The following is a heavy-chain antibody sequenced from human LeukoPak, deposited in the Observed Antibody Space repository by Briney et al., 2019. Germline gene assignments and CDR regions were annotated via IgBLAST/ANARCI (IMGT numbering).Heavy chain of an antibody. CDR3: AKGSAVADIYFDY. D-gene: IGHD6-19*01. V-gene: IGHV3-30-3*01. CDR2: ISYDGSNK. Sequence: GGSLRLSCAASGFTFSSYAMNWVRQAPGKGLEWVAFISYDGSNKYYADSVKGRFTISRDNSKNTLYLQMNSLRAEDTAVYYCAKGSAVADIYFDYWGQGTLVTVSS. J-gene: IGHJ4*02. CDR1: GFTFSSYA.